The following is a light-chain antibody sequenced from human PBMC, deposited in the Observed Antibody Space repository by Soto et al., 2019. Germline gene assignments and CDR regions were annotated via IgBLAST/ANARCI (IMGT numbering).Light chain of an antibody. J-gene: IGKJ4*01. Sequence: DIQMTPSPSSPSASVGDRVTITFRASQTISNYLNWYQQKPGKAPKHLIYAASSLQSGVPSRFSGSGSGTDFTLTISSLQPEDFATYYCQQSYSTWLTFGGGTKV. CDR3: QQSYSTWLT. CDR1: QTISNY. V-gene: IGKV1-39*01. CDR2: AAS.